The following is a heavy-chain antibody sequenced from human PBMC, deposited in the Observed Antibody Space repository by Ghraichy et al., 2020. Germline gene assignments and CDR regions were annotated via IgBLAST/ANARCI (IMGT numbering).Heavy chain of an antibody. D-gene: IGHD6-6*01. CDR3: AKDWGSSSGYFDY. CDR2: ISYDGSNK. J-gene: IGHJ4*02. Sequence: GGSLRLSCAASGFTFSSYGMHWVRQAPGKGLEWVALISYDGSNKYYADSVKGRFTISRDTSKNTLFLQMNSLRAEDTAVYYCAKDWGSSSGYFDYWGQGTLVTVSS. V-gene: IGHV3-30*18. CDR1: GFTFSSYG.